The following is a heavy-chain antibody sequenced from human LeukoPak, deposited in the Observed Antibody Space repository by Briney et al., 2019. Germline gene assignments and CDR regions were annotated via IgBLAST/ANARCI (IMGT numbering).Heavy chain of an antibody. J-gene: IGHJ4*02. CDR2: VSPSGST. D-gene: IGHD4-17*01. CDR3: ARGSVRLVY. CDR1: GDSISSGDYY. V-gene: IGHV4-61*02. Sequence: SETLSLTCTVSGDSISSGDYYWSWIRQPAGKGLEWIGRVSPSGSTSCNPSLKSRVTISVDTSKNQFSLKLASVTAADTAVYLCARGSVRLVYWGQGLLVTVSS.